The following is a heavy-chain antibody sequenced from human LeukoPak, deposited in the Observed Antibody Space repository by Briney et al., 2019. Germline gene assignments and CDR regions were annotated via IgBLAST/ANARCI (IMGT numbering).Heavy chain of an antibody. J-gene: IGHJ5*02. CDR2: ISASGGDT. D-gene: IGHD2-8*01. Sequence: GGSLRLSCAASGFTFSSFWMSWVRQAPGKGLEWVSGISASGGDTFYADSVKGRFTISRDNSKNTLSLQMNSLRVEDTAIYYCAKDVRRCNGACTWGQGTLVTVSS. CDR1: GFTFSSFW. V-gene: IGHV3-23*01. CDR3: AKDVRRCNGACT.